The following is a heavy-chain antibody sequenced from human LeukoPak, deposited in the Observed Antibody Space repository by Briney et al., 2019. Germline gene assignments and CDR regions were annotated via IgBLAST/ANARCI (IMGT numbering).Heavy chain of an antibody. CDR2: IYYSGST. J-gene: IGHJ4*02. V-gene: IGHV4-61*01. CDR1: GYSISSGHY. CDR3: ARAYYDSSGYYPIYYFDY. D-gene: IGHD3-22*01. Sequence: SETLSLTCTVSGYSISSGHYWSWIRQPPGKGLEWIGYIYYSGSTNYNPSLKSRVTISVDTSKNQFSLRLSSMTAADTAVYYCARAYYDSSGYYPIYYFDYWGQGTLVTVSS.